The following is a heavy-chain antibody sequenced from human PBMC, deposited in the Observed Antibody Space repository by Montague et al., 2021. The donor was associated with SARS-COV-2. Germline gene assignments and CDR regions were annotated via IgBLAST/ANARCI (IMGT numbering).Heavy chain of an antibody. J-gene: IGHJ4*02. V-gene: IGHV2-70*11. Sequence: PALVKPTQTVTLTCTFSGFSLKTPGMCVSWIRQPPGKALEWLARIDWYGDKDFSTSLKTRLTVSRDTSKNQVVLTMTNMDPGDTATYYCARTSPYSGSYKEFDYWGQGGLVTVSS. CDR1: GFSLKTPGMC. CDR3: ARTSPYSGSYKEFDY. D-gene: IGHD1-26*01. CDR2: IDWYGDK.